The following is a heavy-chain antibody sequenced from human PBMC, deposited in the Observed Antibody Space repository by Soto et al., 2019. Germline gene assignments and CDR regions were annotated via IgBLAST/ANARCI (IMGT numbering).Heavy chain of an antibody. CDR2: INPYSGTT. Sequence: ASVKVSCKTSGYTFTGQYVHWVRLAPGQGLEWMGCINPYSGTTNYGENFEGRVTVTRDTSLSTVYMELDRLRPDDTAVYYCARGQDMGTYSRVLAYWGQGTLVTVSS. V-gene: IGHV1-2*02. CDR1: GYTFTGQY. CDR3: ARGQDMGTYSRVLAY. J-gene: IGHJ4*02. D-gene: IGHD3-10*01.